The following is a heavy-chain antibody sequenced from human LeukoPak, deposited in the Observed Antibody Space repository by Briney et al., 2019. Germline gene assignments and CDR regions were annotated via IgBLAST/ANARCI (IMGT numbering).Heavy chain of an antibody. CDR1: GHSLSELS. D-gene: IGHD7-27*01. CDR2: FDPEDGET. J-gene: IGHJ4*02. V-gene: IGHV1-24*01. CDR3: ARDKFRNWGQVGGY. Sequence: ASVKVSCKASGHSLSELSTHWVRQAPGKGLEWMGGFDPEDGETIYAQKFQGRVTMTEDTSTGTAYMELRGLRPDDTAVYYCARDKFRNWGQVGGYWGQGTLVTVSS.